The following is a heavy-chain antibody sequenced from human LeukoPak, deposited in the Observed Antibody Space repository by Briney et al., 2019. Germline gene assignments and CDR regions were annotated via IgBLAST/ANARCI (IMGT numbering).Heavy chain of an antibody. Sequence: GGSLRLSCADSQFTFNGSWMNWVRQAPGKGLEWVANMDPTGSQKSYVDSVRGRFTISKDNPGALLYLDMHSLRAEDTAIYYCAILTSGNYWGQGTLVTVSS. CDR1: QFTFNGSW. J-gene: IGHJ4*02. CDR2: MDPTGSQK. D-gene: IGHD3-10*01. V-gene: IGHV3-7*01. CDR3: AILTSGNY.